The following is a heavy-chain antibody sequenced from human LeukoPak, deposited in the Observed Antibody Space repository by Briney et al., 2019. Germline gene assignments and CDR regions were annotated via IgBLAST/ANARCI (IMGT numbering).Heavy chain of an antibody. D-gene: IGHD4-23*01. J-gene: IGHJ4*02. Sequence: SQTLSLTCAISGDSVSSHSAAWSWIRLSPSRGLEWLGRTYYRSKWYNDYLKSRITITPDTSRNQFSLQLDSVTPEDTAVYYYARVVTDGGYFDYWGQGTLVTVSS. CDR2: TYYRSKWYN. CDR1: GDSVSSHSAA. V-gene: IGHV6-1*01. CDR3: ARVVTDGGYFDY.